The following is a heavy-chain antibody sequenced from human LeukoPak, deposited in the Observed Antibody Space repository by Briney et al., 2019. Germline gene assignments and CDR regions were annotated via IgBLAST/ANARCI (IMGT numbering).Heavy chain of an antibody. CDR1: GYSISSGYY. J-gene: IGHJ4*02. CDR3: AEVERRNY. Sequence: PSETLSLTCAVSGYSISSGYYWGWIRQPPGKGLEWIGSIYHSGSTYYNPSLKSRVTISVDTPKNQFSLKLRSVTAADTAVYYCAEVERRNYWGQGTLVTVSS. V-gene: IGHV4-38-2*01. D-gene: IGHD1-1*01. CDR2: IYHSGST.